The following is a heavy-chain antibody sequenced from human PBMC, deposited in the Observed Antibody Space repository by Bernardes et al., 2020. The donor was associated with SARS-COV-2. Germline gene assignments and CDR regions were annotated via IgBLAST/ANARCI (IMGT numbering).Heavy chain of an antibody. Sequence: GGSLRLSCAASGFTFSSYDMHWVRQATGKGLEWVSAIGTAGDTYYPGSVKGRFTISRENAKNSLYLQMNSLRAGDTAVYYCARENRYCSSTSCQPGWYFDLWGRGTLVTVSS. V-gene: IGHV3-13*04. CDR2: IGTAGDT. D-gene: IGHD2-2*01. CDR3: ARENRYCSSTSCQPGWYFDL. J-gene: IGHJ2*01. CDR1: GFTFSSYD.